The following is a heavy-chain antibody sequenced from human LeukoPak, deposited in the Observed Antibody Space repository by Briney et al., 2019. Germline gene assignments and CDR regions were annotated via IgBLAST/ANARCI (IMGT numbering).Heavy chain of an antibody. CDR3: ARATDIVVEDV. J-gene: IGHJ6*02. Sequence: SETLSLTCTVSGYSISSGYYWGWIRQPPGKGLEWIGSIYHSGSTYYNPSLKSRVTISVDTSKNQFSLKLSSVTAADTAVYYCARATDIVVEDVWGQGTTVTVSS. V-gene: IGHV4-38-2*02. CDR1: GYSISSGYY. CDR2: IYHSGST. D-gene: IGHD2-2*01.